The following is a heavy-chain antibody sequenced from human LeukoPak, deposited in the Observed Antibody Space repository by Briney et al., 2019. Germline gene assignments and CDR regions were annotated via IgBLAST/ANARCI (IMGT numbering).Heavy chain of an antibody. D-gene: IGHD4-23*01. J-gene: IGHJ4*02. CDR3: ARGRPHGNDY. CDR2: IASDGSST. Sequence: GGSLRLSCAASGFTFSSYWMNWVRQAPGKGLVWVSRIASDGSSTTYADSVKGRFSIPRDNAKNTLYLQMNSLRVEDTAVYYCARGRPHGNDYRGQGTLVTVSS. CDR1: GFTFSSYW. V-gene: IGHV3-74*01.